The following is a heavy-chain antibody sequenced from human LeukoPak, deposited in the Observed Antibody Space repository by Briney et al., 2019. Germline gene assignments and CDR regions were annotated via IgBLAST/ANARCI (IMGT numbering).Heavy chain of an antibody. CDR1: GFTFSSYS. V-gene: IGHV3-23*01. J-gene: IGHJ4*02. Sequence: PGGSLRLSCAASGFTFSSYSMSWVRQAPGKGLEWVSAISGSGGSTYYADSVKGRFTISRDNPKNTLYLQMNSLRAEDTAVYYCAKGWSGYYYFDYWSQGTLVTVSS. CDR3: AKGWSGYYYFDY. CDR2: ISGSGGST. D-gene: IGHD3-3*01.